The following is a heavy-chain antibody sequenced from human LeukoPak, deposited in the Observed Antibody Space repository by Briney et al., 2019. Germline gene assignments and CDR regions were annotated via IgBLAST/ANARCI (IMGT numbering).Heavy chain of an antibody. Sequence: PGGSLRLSCAASGFTFSSYAMSWVRQAPGKGLEWVSAISGSGGSTYYADSVKGRFTISRDNAKNTLYLQMNSLRAEDTAVYYCVRGLNYGDLYLDYWGQGTLVTVSS. J-gene: IGHJ4*02. CDR1: GFTFSSYA. CDR3: VRGLNYGDLYLDY. V-gene: IGHV3-23*01. CDR2: ISGSGGST. D-gene: IGHD4-17*01.